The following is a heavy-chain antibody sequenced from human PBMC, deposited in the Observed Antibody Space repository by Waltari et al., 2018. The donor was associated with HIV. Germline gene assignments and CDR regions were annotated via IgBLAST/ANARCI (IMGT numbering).Heavy chain of an antibody. D-gene: IGHD4-17*01. CDR3: ATRGDYGDLPKYFDL. V-gene: IGHV4-34*02. J-gene: IGHJ2*01. CDR1: GGSFSPSY. Sequence: QVELQQGGAGLLKPSDTLSLSCAVSGGSFSPSYWSWIRQPPGKGLEWMGEINNSGSINFKPSLKSRLNISLDASKKQSSLHLTSVTAADTALYYCATRGDYGDLPKYFDLWGRGTLVTVSS. CDR2: INNSGSI.